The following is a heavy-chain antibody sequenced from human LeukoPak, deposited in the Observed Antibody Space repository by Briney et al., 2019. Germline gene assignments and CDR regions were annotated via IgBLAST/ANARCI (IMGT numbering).Heavy chain of an antibody. J-gene: IGHJ6*03. CDR3: ARIPPRPVSGYYYHMDL. Sequence: ASVKVSCKASGYTFTGYNMYWVRQAPGQGLEWMGWINPNSGGTKYAQKFQGRVIMTRDTSISTAYLELSSLTSDDTAVYYCARIPPRPVSGYYYHMDLWGKGTTVTVSS. CDR1: GYTFTGYN. D-gene: IGHD6-6*01. V-gene: IGHV1-2*02. CDR2: INPNSGGT.